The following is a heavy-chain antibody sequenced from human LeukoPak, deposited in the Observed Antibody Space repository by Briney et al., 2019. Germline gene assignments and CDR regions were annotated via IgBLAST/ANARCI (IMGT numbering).Heavy chain of an antibody. J-gene: IGHJ4*02. D-gene: IGHD5-18*01. CDR1: GGAFSGYY. Sequence: PSETLSLTCAVYGGAFSGYYWSWIRQPPGEGLGWIGEINHSGSANYNPSLKSRVTLSVDTSKNQFSLKLSSVTAADTAVYYCARGGYSYGFDYWGQGTLVTVSS. CDR2: INHSGSA. V-gene: IGHV4-34*01. CDR3: ARGGYSYGFDY.